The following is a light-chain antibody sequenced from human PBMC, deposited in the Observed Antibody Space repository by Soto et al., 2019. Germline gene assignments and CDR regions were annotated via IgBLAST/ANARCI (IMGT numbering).Light chain of an antibody. J-gene: IGKJ2*01. CDR3: QQYKNWPPYT. Sequence: EIVITKSPSTLSVSPGERATLSCRASQSVSSNLAWYQQKPGQAPRLLIYGASTRATGIPARFSGSGSGTEFTLTISSLQSEDFAVYYCQQYKNWPPYTLGQGTKVDI. CDR1: QSVSSN. CDR2: GAS. V-gene: IGKV3-15*01.